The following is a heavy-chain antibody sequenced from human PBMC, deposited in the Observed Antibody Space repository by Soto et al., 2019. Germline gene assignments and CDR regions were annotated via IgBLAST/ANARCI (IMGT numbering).Heavy chain of an antibody. CDR3: VRGHVSATGIDWFDP. J-gene: IGHJ5*02. CDR1: RETFTSYA. V-gene: IGHV1-3*01. D-gene: IGHD6-13*01. CDR2: INAANGDT. Sequence: ASVNVSCKSSRETFTSYAIHFLRDSRGQSLEWMGWINAANGDTKYSPKFQGRVTITRDTSASTAYMELSSLRSEDTAVYYCVRGHVSATGIDWFDPWGQRTLVTVSS.